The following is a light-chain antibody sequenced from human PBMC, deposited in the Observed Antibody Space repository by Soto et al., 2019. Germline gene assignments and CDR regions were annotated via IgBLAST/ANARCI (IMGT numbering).Light chain of an antibody. CDR2: GAS. J-gene: IGKJ1*01. V-gene: IGKV3-15*01. CDR3: QQYNNWPRT. CDR1: QSVSNN. Sequence: EIVLTQSPGTLSLSPGERATLSCRSSQSVSNNYLAWYQQKPGQAPRLLIYGASTRATGIPARFSGSGSGTEFTLSINSLQSEDVAVYYCQQYNNWPRTFGQGTKVDIK.